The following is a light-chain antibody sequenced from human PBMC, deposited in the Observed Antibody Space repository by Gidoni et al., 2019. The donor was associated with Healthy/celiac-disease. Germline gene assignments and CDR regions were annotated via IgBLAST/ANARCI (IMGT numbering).Light chain of an antibody. CDR2: GAS. CDR1: QSVSSN. V-gene: IGKV3-15*01. CDR3: QQYNNWPILT. Sequence: EIVMPQSPATLSVSPAERATLSCRASQSVSSNLAWYQQKPCQAPRLLIYGASTRATGIPARFSGSGSGTEFTLTISSLQSEDFAVYYCQQYNNWPILTFGGGTKVEIK. J-gene: IGKJ4*01.